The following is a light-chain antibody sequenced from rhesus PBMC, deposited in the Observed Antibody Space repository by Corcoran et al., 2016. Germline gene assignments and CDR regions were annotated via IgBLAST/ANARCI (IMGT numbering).Light chain of an antibody. CDR3: LQHDSYPFT. CDR1: QGVRSN. Sequence: DIQMTQSPSSLSASVGDTVTITCRTSQGVRSNLHWFQQKPGKAPNLLLFDASSFQSGVTSKFSGSGDGTDFMLTFSSLQPEDFATYDCLQHDSYPFTFGPGTKLDIK. CDR2: DAS. J-gene: IGKJ3*01. V-gene: IGKV1-28*03.